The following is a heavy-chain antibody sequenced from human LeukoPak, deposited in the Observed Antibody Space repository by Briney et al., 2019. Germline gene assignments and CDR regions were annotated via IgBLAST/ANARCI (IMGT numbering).Heavy chain of an antibody. J-gene: IGHJ4*02. V-gene: IGHV3-23*01. D-gene: IGHD3-10*01. Sequence: GGSLRLSCAASGFTFSSYAMSWVRQAPGKGLEWVSTITGSGGGTYFADSVKGRFTISRDNSKNTLYLQMNSLRAEETAVYYCAKGFDSGSFSELDFWGQGTLVTVSS. CDR1: GFTFSSYA. CDR2: ITGSGGGT. CDR3: AKGFDSGSFSELDF.